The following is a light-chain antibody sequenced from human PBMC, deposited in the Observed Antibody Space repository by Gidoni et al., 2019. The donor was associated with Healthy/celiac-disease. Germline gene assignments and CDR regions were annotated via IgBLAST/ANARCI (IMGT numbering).Light chain of an antibody. CDR2: GNS. CDR1: SSNIGAGYD. V-gene: IGLV1-40*01. CDR3: QSYDSSLSVV. Sequence: QSVLTQPPSLSGAPGQRFTISCTGSSSNIGAGYDVHWYQQLPGTAPKLLIYGNSNRPSGVPDRFSGSKSGTSASLAITGLQAEDEADYYCQSYDSSLSVVFGGGTKLTVL. J-gene: IGLJ2*01.